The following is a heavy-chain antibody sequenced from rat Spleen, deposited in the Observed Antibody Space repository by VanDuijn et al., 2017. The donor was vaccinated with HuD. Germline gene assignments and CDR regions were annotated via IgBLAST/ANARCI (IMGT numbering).Heavy chain of an antibody. J-gene: IGHJ2*01. D-gene: IGHD1-9*01. V-gene: IGHV5-7*01. Sequence: EVQLVESGGGLVQPGRSLKLSCAASGFTFSDYNMAWVRQAPKKGLYWVATISSGGGRIYYPDSVKGRFTIYRDNAKSTLYLQMDSLRSEDTANYYCVRHGYTRYYFDYWGQGVMVTVSS. CDR3: VRHGYTRYYFDY. CDR1: GFTFSDYN. CDR2: ISSGGGRI.